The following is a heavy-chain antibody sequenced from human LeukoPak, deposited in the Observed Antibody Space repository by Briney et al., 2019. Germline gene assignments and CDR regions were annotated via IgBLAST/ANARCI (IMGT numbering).Heavy chain of an antibody. J-gene: IGHJ5*02. D-gene: IGHD3-9*01. Sequence: PSETLSPTCNVSGGSISSGDYYWSWIRQPPGKGLEWIGYIYYSGSSYYNPSLKTRVTISVDTSKKQFSLNLDSVTAADTAVYFCARIYFEWIRGVFWFDPWGQGTLVTVSS. CDR3: ARIYFEWIRGVFWFDP. V-gene: IGHV4-30-4*01. CDR1: GGSISSGDYY. CDR2: IYYSGSS.